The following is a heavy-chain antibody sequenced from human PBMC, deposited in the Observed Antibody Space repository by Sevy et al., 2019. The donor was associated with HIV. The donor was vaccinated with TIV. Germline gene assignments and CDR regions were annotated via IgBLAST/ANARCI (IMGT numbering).Heavy chain of an antibody. J-gene: IGHJ4*02. Sequence: GGSLRLSCAASGFTFSNYGMHWVRQAPGKGLEWVAVVWFDGSNENYAASVKGRFTISRDNLKNTLYLQMNSLRAEDTAVYYCARGSHFDRSLYLDSRGQGIMVTVSS. CDR2: VWFDGSNE. D-gene: IGHD3-9*01. CDR1: GFTFSNYG. CDR3: ARGSHFDRSLYLDS. V-gene: IGHV3-33*01.